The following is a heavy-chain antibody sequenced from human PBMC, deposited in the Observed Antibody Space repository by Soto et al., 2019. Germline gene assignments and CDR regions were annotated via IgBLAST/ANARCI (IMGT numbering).Heavy chain of an antibody. CDR3: AWGGAEASDPTLQRYYYGKDV. V-gene: IGHV1-69*02. Sequence: QVQLVNSGAEVKKPGTSVKVSCEASGRTFSSYSIIWVRQAPGQGLEWMGRITPALGIANYAQKFQGRVSITANKSTSTAYVDLSSLTFEDTAVYYYAWGGAEASDPTLQRYYYGKDVWGQGNRVSVSS. CDR1: GRTFSSYS. D-gene: IGHD6-25*01. CDR2: ITPALGIA. J-gene: IGHJ6*02.